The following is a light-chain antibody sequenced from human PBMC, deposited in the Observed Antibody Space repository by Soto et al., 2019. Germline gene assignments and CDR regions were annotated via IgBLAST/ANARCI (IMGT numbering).Light chain of an antibody. CDR3: QQSYSTPGIT. CDR2: AAS. J-gene: IGKJ5*01. Sequence: DIQMTQSPSSLSASVGDRVTITCRASQSISSYLNWYQQKPGKAPKLLIYAASTLQSGVPSRFSVSGSGTDFTLPISSLQPEDFATYYCQQSYSTPGITFGQGTLLEMK. CDR1: QSISSY. V-gene: IGKV1-39*01.